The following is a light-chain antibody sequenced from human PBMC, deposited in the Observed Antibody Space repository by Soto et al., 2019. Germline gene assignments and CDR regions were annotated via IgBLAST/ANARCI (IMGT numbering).Light chain of an antibody. Sequence: QSALTQPASVSGSPGQSITISCTGTSSDVGGYNYVSWYQQHPGKAPKLMIYDVHNRPSGVSNRFSGSKSGNTASLTISGLQAEDEAYYYCSSYTYSSTVVFGGGTKLTVL. CDR2: DVH. J-gene: IGLJ2*01. CDR1: SSDVGGYNY. CDR3: SSYTYSSTVV. V-gene: IGLV2-14*01.